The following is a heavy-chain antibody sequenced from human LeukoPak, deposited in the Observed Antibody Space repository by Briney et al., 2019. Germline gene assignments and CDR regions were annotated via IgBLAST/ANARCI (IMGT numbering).Heavy chain of an antibody. D-gene: IGHD2-15*01. CDR3: ASTGRDGQEP. J-gene: IGHJ5*02. CDR2: IKQDGSEK. CDR1: GFTFSSYW. V-gene: IGHV3-7*01. Sequence: GGSLRLSCAASGFTFSSYWMSWVRQAPGKGLEWVANIKQDGSEKYYVDSVKGRFTISRDNSKNTLYLQMNSLRAEDTAVYYCASTGRDGQEPWGQGTLVTVSS.